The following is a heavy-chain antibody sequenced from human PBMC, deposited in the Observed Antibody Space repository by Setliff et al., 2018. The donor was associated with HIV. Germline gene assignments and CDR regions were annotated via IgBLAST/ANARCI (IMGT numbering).Heavy chain of an antibody. J-gene: IGHJ3*01. V-gene: IGHV4-4*07. CDR3: ARDRIEVVVDGPHDVFDV. CDR1: GDSIGYYY. CDR2: IHTSGST. D-gene: IGHD2-15*01. Sequence: PSETLSLTCTASGDSIGYYYWSWIRQPAGRGLEWMGRIHTSGSTNYNPSLTSRVTLSVDTSKNQFFLKLTSLSAADTAVYYCARDRIEVVVDGPHDVFDVWGRGTTVTVSS.